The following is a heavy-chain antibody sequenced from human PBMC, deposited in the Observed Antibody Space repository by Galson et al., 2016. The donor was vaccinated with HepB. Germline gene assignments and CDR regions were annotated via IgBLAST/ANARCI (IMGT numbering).Heavy chain of an antibody. CDR1: GFSFSSYV. CDR2: IGSDGRST. Sequence: LRLSCAASGFSFSSYVMFWVRQAPGKGLEFVSAIGSDGRSTHYADSLRGRFTVSRDNSENMLYLQMSSLRAEDTAVYYCARRMATITSFDYWGQGTLVTVSS. D-gene: IGHD5-24*01. CDR3: ARRMATITSFDY. V-gene: IGHV3-64D*09. J-gene: IGHJ4*02.